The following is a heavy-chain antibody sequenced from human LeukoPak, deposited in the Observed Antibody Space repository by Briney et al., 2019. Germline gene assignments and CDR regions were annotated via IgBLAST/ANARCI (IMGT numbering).Heavy chain of an antibody. CDR2: IKSKTDGGTT. CDR3: TPDPYCSSTSCYGDYYYYGMDV. J-gene: IGHJ6*02. V-gene: IGHV3-15*01. Sequence: PGGSLRLSCAASGFTFSSYAMSWVRQAPGKGLEWVGRIKSKTDGGTTDYAAPVKGRFTISRDDSKNTLYLQMNSLKTEDTAVYYCTPDPYCSSTSCYGDYYYYGMDVWGQGTTVTVSS. D-gene: IGHD2-2*01. CDR1: GFTFSSYA.